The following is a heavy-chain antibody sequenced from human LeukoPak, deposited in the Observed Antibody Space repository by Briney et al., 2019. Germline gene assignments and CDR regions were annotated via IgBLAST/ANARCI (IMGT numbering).Heavy chain of an antibody. D-gene: IGHD3-10*01. J-gene: IGHJ4*02. Sequence: GGSLRLSCAASGFMFGSYWMSWVRQAPGKGLEWVANIKQDGSEKYYVDSVKGRFTISRDKAKNSLYLQMSNLRAEDTAVYYCAREGTGGFYYYDYWGQGTLVTVSS. CDR1: GFMFGSYW. CDR3: AREGTGGFYYYDY. CDR2: IKQDGSEK. V-gene: IGHV3-7*03.